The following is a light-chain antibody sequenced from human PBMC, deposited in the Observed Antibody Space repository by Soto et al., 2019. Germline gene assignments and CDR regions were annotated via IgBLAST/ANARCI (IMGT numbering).Light chain of an antibody. CDR1: SSDVGGYNY. Sequence: QSVLTQPASVSGSPGQSITISCTGTSSDVGGYNYVSWYQQHPGKAPKLMIYEVSNRPSGVSNRFSGSKSGNTASLTISGLQAEDEADYCCSSYTSSSTPRYVFGTGTRSPS. V-gene: IGLV2-14*01. CDR2: EVS. CDR3: SSYTSSSTPRYV. J-gene: IGLJ1*01.